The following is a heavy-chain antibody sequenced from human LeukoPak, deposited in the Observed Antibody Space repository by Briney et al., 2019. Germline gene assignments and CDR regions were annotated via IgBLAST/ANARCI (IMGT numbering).Heavy chain of an antibody. CDR2: IYPGDSDT. V-gene: IGHV5-51*01. Sequence: GESLKISFKGSGYSFTSYWIGWVRQRPGKGVEWMGIIYPGDSDTRYSPSFQGQVTISADKSISTAYLQWSSLKASGTAMYYCARLGPSGSPHFDYWGQGTLVTVSS. J-gene: IGHJ4*02. CDR3: ARLGPSGSPHFDY. D-gene: IGHD3-10*01. CDR1: GYSFTSYW.